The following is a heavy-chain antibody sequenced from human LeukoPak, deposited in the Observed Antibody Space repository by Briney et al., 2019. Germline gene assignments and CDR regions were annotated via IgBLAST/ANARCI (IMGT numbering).Heavy chain of an antibody. CDR2: IYYSGGT. CDR3: ARLTVAGTRIDY. J-gene: IGHJ4*02. Sequence: SETLSLTCTVSGGSISSSSYYWGWIRQPPGKGLEWIGSIYYSGGTYYNPSLKSRVTISVDTSKNQFSLKLSSVTAADTAVYYCARLTVAGTRIDYWGQGTLVTVSS. V-gene: IGHV4-39*01. D-gene: IGHD6-19*01. CDR1: GGSISSSSYY.